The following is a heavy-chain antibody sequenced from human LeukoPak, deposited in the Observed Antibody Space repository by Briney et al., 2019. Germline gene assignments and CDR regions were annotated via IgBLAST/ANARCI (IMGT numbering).Heavy chain of an antibody. CDR1: GGSIGSHY. V-gene: IGHV4-59*08. D-gene: IGHD3-3*01. J-gene: IGHJ3*02. CDR2: ISYIGST. Sequence: SETLSLTCSVSGGSIGSHYWTWIRQPPGKGLEWIGYISYIGSTNYNPSLKSRVTISINTSKNQFSLKLSSVTAADTAVYYCARHDDFWSGYSYAFDIWGQGTMVTVSS. CDR3: ARHDDFWSGYSYAFDI.